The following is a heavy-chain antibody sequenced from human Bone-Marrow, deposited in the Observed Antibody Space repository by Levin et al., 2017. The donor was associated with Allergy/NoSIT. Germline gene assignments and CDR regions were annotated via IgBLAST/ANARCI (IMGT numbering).Heavy chain of an antibody. CDR3: VRDGAPSDTLPFFDY. Sequence: PGGSLRLSCAASGFTFSDYYMSWIRQAPGKGLEWVSYISSSGDTIYYADSVKGRFTISRDNAKNSVYLQMNSLRAEDTAVYYCVRDGAPSDTLPFFDYWGHGTLVTVSS. D-gene: IGHD1-26*01. CDR2: ISSSGDTI. CDR1: GFTFSDYY. V-gene: IGHV3-11*01. J-gene: IGHJ4*01.